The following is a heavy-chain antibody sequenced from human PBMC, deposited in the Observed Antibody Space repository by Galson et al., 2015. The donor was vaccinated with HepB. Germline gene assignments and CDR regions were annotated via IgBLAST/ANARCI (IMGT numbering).Heavy chain of an antibody. CDR1: GYSFTGYY. CDR3: ARGLGYCSSTTCPPGY. J-gene: IGHJ4*02. CDR2: INPSGGST. Sequence: SVKVSCKASGYSFTGYYMHWVRQAPGQGLEWMGIINPSGGSTDYAQKFQGRVTMTRDTSTSTVYMEMRSLRSEGTAVYYCARGLGYCSSTTCPPGYWGQGTLVTVSS. V-gene: IGHV1-46*01. D-gene: IGHD2-2*01.